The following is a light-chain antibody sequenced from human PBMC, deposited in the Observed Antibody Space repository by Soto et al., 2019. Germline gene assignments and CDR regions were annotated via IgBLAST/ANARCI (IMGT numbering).Light chain of an antibody. CDR1: QTIFSW. J-gene: IGKJ1*01. CDR2: KAS. CDR3: QQYATFPRT. V-gene: IGKV1-5*03. Sequence: DIQMTQSPSTLSASVGDRVTITCRASQTIFSWLAWYQQKPGTPPKLLIYKASTLQSGVPSRFSGSGSGTEFTLTISSLQPDDFATYHCQQYATFPRTFGQGTKVDIK.